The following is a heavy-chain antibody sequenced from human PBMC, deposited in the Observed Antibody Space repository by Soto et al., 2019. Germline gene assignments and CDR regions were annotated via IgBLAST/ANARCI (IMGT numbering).Heavy chain of an antibody. J-gene: IGHJ4*02. CDR2: FDPEDDGK. CDR3: ATARDGYAPLGY. D-gene: IGHD1-1*01. CDR1: GYSLTEVP. V-gene: IGHV1-24*01. Sequence: QVELVQSGAEVRKPGASVKVSCKVSGYSLTEVPMHWVRQAPGKGLEWMAGFDPEDDGKIYAQNFEGRLTMTEDTSKNTAYLELNTLRSEDTAVYYCATARDGYAPLGYWGQGNLVSVSS.